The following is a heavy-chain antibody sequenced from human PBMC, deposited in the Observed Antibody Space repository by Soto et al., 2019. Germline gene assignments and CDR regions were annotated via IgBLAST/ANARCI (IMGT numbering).Heavy chain of an antibody. J-gene: IGHJ4*02. V-gene: IGHV3-23*01. Sequence: GGSLRLSCAASGFTFSSYAMSWVRQAPGKGLEWVSSISGSGGSTYYADSVKGRFIISRDNSKSTLYLQMNSLRAEDTAVYYCATGTFNFDSWGQGPLVTLSS. CDR3: ATGTFNFDS. CDR1: GFTFSSYA. CDR2: ISGSGGST.